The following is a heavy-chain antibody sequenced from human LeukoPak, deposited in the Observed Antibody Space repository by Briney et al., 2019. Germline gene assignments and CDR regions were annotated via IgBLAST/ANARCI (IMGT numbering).Heavy chain of an antibody. CDR3: ARVVGATGWFDP. CDR1: GSPLEDLF. V-gene: IGHV1-24*01. Sequence: ASVKVSCRVSGSPLEDLFIHWVRQGPGKGLEWMGGFNYDISETIYAQTFQGRVTMTEDTATDTAFMEMNSLRSEDTAVYYCARVVGATGWFDPWGQGTLVTVSS. J-gene: IGHJ5*02. D-gene: IGHD1-26*01. CDR2: FNYDISET.